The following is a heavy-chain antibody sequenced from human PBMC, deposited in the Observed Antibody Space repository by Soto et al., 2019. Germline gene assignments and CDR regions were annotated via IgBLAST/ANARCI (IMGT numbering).Heavy chain of an antibody. D-gene: IGHD1-7*01. CDR3: ARDGTTVVTLWSSPYYFDS. V-gene: IGHV3-7*01. J-gene: IGHJ4*02. CDR2: IKQDGSEK. Sequence: GGSLRLSCAASGFTFRNYWMSWVRQAPGKGLEWVANIKQDGSEKNYVDSVKGRFTISRDNAKNSLYLQMNSLRAEDTAVYYCARDGTTVVTLWSSPYYFDSWGQGTLVTVSS. CDR1: GFTFRNYW.